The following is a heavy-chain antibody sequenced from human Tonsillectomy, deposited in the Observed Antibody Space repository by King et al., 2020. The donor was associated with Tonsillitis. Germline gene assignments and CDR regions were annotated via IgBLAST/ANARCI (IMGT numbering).Heavy chain of an antibody. CDR2: ILPVLHRA. CDR1: GAAFNSIA. J-gene: IGHJ6*03. D-gene: IGHD3-3*01. V-gene: IGHV1-69*01. CDR3: ATAVIFGVVVSSWYYFYMDV. Sequence: QLVQSGAEVKKSGSSVKVSCKASGAAFNSIALIWVRQAPGQGLECVGGILPVLHRADYAQKFQGRVTITADESTSTAYMELSRLKPEDTAVYYCATAVIFGVVVSSWYYFYMDVWGIGTTVTVSS.